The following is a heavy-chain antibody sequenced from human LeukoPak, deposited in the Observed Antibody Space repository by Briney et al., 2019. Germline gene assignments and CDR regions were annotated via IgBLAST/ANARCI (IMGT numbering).Heavy chain of an antibody. J-gene: IGHJ4*02. D-gene: IGHD2-2*01. CDR3: ARMGYCSSTSCLAVDY. V-gene: IGHV4-34*01. CDR1: GGSFSGYY. CDR2: INHSGST. Sequence: SETLSLTCAVYGGSFSGYYWSWIRQPPGKGLEWIGEINHSGSTNYNPSLKSRVTISVDTSKSQFSLKLSSVTAADTAVYYCARMGYCSSTSCLAVDYWGQGTLVTVSS.